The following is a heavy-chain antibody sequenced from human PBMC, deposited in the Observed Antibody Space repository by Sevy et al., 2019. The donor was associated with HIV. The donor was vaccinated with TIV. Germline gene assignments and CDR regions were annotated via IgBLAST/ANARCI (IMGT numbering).Heavy chain of an antibody. CDR3: ARDRGRSNYNSYGLDV. CDR2: ISSYNGNT. Sequence: ASVKVSCKASGYTFTSHGINWVRQAPGQGLEWMGWISSYNGNTNYAHKVQGRVTMTTDTSTSTGYMELRSLRSDDTAVYNCARDRGRSNYNSYGLDVWGQGTPGTVSS. J-gene: IGHJ6*02. D-gene: IGHD3-16*01. CDR1: GYTFTSHG. V-gene: IGHV1-18*01.